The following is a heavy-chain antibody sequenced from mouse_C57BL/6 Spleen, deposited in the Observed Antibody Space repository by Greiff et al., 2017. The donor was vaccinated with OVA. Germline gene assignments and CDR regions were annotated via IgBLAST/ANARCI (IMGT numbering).Heavy chain of an antibody. V-gene: IGHV1-78*01. CDR2: IYPRDGST. D-gene: IGHD1-1*01. J-gene: IGHJ3*01. CDR3: ARSGYYGSSPFAY. Sequence: VQLQQSDAELVKPGASVKISCKVSGYTFTDYTIHWMKQRPEQGLEWIGYIYPRDGSTKYNEKFKGKATLTADKSTSTAYMQLNSLTSEDSAVYFCARSGYYGSSPFAYWGQGTLVTVSA. CDR1: GYTFTDYT.